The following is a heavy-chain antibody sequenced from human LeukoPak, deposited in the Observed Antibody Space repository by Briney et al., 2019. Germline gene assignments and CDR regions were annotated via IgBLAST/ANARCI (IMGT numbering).Heavy chain of an antibody. CDR1: GYSFTSYW. CDR2: IYPGDSDT. D-gene: IGHD2-2*01. V-gene: IGHV5-51*01. CDR3: ARVAPQYQLLLDWFDP. Sequence: PGESLKISCKGSGYSFTSYWIGWVRQMPGKGLEWMGIIYPGDSDTRYSPSFQGQVTISADKSISTAYLQWSSLKASDTAMYYCARVAPQYQLLLDWFDPWGQGTLVTVSS. J-gene: IGHJ5*02.